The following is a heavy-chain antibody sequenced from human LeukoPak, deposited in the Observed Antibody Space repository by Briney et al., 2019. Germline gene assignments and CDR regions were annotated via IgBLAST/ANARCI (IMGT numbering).Heavy chain of an antibody. V-gene: IGHV3-23*01. J-gene: IGHJ4*02. CDR2: ISGSGGST. CDR3: AKGGRGGSYYYFDY. Sequence: GGSLRLSCAASGFTFSSYAMSWVRQAPGKGLEWVSAISGSGGSTYYADSVKGRFTISRDNSKNTLYLQMNSLRAKDTAVYYCAKGGRGGSYYYFDYWGQGTLVTVSS. D-gene: IGHD1-26*01. CDR1: GFTFSSYA.